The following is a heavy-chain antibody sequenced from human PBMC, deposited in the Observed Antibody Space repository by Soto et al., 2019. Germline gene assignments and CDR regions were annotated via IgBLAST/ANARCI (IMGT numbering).Heavy chain of an antibody. V-gene: IGHV4-59*01. CDR2: IYYSGST. Sequence: SETLSLTCTVSGASIRSYYWSWIRQPPGKGLERIGYIYYSGSTKYNPSLMSRVTISLDTSKNHFSLKLSSVTAADTAMYYCARDTSLVGLDGCEIWGQGTMGTVS. D-gene: IGHD1-26*01. CDR3: ARDTSLVGLDGCEI. CDR1: GASIRSYY. J-gene: IGHJ3*02.